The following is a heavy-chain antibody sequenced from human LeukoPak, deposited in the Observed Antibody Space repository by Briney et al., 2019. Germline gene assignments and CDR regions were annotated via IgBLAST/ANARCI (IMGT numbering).Heavy chain of an antibody. CDR3: AKVSGGDCPYCFDH. J-gene: IGHJ4*02. V-gene: IGHV3-23*01. CDR2: ISGGDGTT. Sequence: GGSLRLSCAASGFTFSIYAMSWVRQAPGKGLEWVSTISGGDGTTYYADSVKGRFTISRDNSKNIEFLQMDSLRAEDTAVYYCAKVSGGDCPYCFDHWGQGVLVTVSS. CDR1: GFTFSIYA. D-gene: IGHD2-21*02.